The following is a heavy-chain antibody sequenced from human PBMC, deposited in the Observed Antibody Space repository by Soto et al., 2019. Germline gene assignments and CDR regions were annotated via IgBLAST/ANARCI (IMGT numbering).Heavy chain of an antibody. CDR2: INHSGST. CDR1: GGSFSGYY. D-gene: IGHD6-13*01. Sequence: SETLSLTCAVYGGSFSGYYWSWIRQPPGKGLEWIGEINHSGSTNYNPSLKSRVTISVDTSKNQFSLKLSSVTAADTAVYYCARVAAAAADKHFDYWGQGTLVTVSS. CDR3: ARVAAAAADKHFDY. J-gene: IGHJ4*02. V-gene: IGHV4-34*01.